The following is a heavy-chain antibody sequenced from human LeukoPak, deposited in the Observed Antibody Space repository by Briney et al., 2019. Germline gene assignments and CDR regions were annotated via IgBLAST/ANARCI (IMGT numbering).Heavy chain of an antibody. Sequence: PGGSLRLSCEASGFTVSSNYMSWVRQAPGQGLEWVSVIYSGGTTYYADSVKGRFTISRDNSKNTLYLQMNSLRAEDTAVYYCAKFHSGRYGGYFDYWGQGTLVTVSS. CDR2: IYSGGTT. J-gene: IGHJ4*02. V-gene: IGHV3-53*01. D-gene: IGHD3-10*01. CDR1: GFTVSSNY. CDR3: AKFHSGRYGGYFDY.